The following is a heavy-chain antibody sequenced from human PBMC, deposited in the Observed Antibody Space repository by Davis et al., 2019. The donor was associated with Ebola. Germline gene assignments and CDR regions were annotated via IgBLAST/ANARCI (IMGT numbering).Heavy chain of an antibody. CDR3: ARKGDSMVRAFDI. Sequence: PGGSLRLSCTVSGGSVSSGSYYWSWIRQPPGKGLEWIGYIYYSGSTNYNPSLKSRVTISVDTSKNQFSLKLSSVTAADTAVYYCARKGDSMVRAFDIWGQGTMVTVSS. CDR1: GGSVSSGSYY. V-gene: IGHV4-61*01. CDR2: IYYSGST. J-gene: IGHJ3*02. D-gene: IGHD3-10*01.